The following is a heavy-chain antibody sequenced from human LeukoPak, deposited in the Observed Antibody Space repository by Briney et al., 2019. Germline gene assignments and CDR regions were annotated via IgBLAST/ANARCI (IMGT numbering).Heavy chain of an antibody. CDR1: GGTFSSYA. D-gene: IGHD2-15*01. J-gene: IGHJ4*02. CDR3: ARALGRDCSGGSSYSYCGY. CDR2: IIPILGIA. V-gene: IGHV1-69*04. Sequence: SVKVSCKASGGTFSSYAISWVRQAPGQGLEWMGRIIPILGIANYAQKFQGRVTITADKSTSTAYMELSSLRSEDTAVYYCARALGRDCSGGSSYSYCGYWGQGTLVTVSS.